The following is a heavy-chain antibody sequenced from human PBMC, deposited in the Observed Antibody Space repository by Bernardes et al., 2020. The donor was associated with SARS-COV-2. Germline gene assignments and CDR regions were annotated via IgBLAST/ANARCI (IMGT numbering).Heavy chain of an antibody. J-gene: IGHJ5*02. CDR1: GFTFTGYY. D-gene: IGHD6-19*01. V-gene: IGHV1-2*02. Sequence: ASVKVSCKASGFTFTGYYIHWVRQAPGQGLEWMGWINPKNGGTNSAQKFQGRVTMTRDTSITTVYMELSRLRSDDTAVYYCAREWGRYRSDSLNWFDPWGQGTLVTVSS. CDR3: AREWGRYRSDSLNWFDP. CDR2: INPKNGGT.